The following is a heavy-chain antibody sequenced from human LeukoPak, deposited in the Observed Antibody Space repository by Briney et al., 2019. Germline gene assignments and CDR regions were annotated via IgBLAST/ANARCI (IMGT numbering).Heavy chain of an antibody. D-gene: IGHD3-3*01. V-gene: IGHV1-18*01. Sequence: GASVKVSCKASGGTFSSYAISWVRQAPGQGLEWMGWISAYNGNTNYAQKLQGRVTMTTDTSTSTAYMELRSLRSDDTAVYYCARDASSGITIFRNWGQGTLVTVSS. CDR2: ISAYNGNT. J-gene: IGHJ4*02. CDR3: ARDASSGITIFRN. CDR1: GGTFSSYA.